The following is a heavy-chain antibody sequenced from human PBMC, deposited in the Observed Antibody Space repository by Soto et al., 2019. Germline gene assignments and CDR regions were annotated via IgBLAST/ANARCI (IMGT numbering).Heavy chain of an antibody. D-gene: IGHD2-2*01. CDR2: INHSGST. Sequence: SETLSLTCAVYGGSFSGYYWSWIRQPPGKGLEWIGEINHSGSTNYNPSLKSRVTISVDTSKNQFSLKLSSVTAADTAVYYCASSAARYFDYWGQGTLVTVSS. J-gene: IGHJ4*02. CDR3: ASSAARYFDY. CDR1: GGSFSGYY. V-gene: IGHV4-34*01.